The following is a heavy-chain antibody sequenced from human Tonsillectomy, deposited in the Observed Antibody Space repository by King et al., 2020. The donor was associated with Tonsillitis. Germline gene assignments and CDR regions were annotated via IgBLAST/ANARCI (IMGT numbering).Heavy chain of an antibody. J-gene: IGHJ4*02. CDR2: IRTNGGNT. CDR3: VIRDSSNWYAY. D-gene: IGHD6-13*01. CDR1: GITFSNYA. V-gene: IGHV3-64D*06. Sequence: VQLVESGGGLVHPGGSLRLSCSASGITFSNYAMHWVRQAPGEGLECVSAIRTNGGNTYYADSVKDRFTISRDESKNTLYLQMSSLRPEDTAVYYCVIRDSSNWYAYWGQGTLVTVSS.